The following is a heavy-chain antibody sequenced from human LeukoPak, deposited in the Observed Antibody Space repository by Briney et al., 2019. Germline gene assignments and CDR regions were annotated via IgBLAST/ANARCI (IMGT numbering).Heavy chain of an antibody. D-gene: IGHD1-26*01. V-gene: IGHV1-8*01. CDR3: ARGSGEEGSDWFDP. CDR1: GYAFINHD. J-gene: IGHJ5*02. Sequence: ASVKVSCKASGYAFINHDINWVRQAPGRGLEWMGWMNSNSGNTGYAQQFQGRVTMTRDTSISTAYMELRSLRSDDTAVYYCARGSGEEGSDWFDPWGQGTLVTVS. CDR2: MNSNSGNT.